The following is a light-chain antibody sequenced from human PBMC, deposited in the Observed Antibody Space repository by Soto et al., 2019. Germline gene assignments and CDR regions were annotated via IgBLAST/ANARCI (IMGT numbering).Light chain of an antibody. CDR1: QSVSSSS. J-gene: IGKJ3*01. CDR2: GAS. Sequence: EIVLTQSPGTLSLSPGERATLSCRANQSVSSSSLAWYQQKPGQAPRLLIYGASSRATGIPDRFSGSGSGTDFTLTISRLDPEDFAVYYCQQYGNSLLTFGPGTKVDVK. V-gene: IGKV3-20*01. CDR3: QQYGNSLLT.